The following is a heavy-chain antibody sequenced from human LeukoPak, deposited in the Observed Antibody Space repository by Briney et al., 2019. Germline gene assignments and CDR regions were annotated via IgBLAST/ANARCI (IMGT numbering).Heavy chain of an antibody. V-gene: IGHV1-2*02. J-gene: IGHJ4*02. D-gene: IGHD6-13*01. Sequence: ASVKVSCKASGYTFTGYYMHWVRQAPGQGLEWMGWINPNSGGTNYAQKFQGRVTMTRDTSISTAYMELSRLRSDDTAVYYCARTAGTRREVEGLFDYWGQGTLVTVSS. CDR1: GYTFTGYY. CDR3: ARTAGTRREVEGLFDY. CDR2: INPNSGGT.